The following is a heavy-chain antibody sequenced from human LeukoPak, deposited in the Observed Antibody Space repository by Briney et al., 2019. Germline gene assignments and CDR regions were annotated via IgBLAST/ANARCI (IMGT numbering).Heavy chain of an antibody. V-gene: IGHV3-74*01. Sequence: GGSLRLSCAASGFTFSSYWMHWVRQAPGKGLVWVSRINSDGSSTSYADSVKGRFTISRDNAKNSLYLQMNSLRAEDTAVYYCARAGYCSGGSCVPFYYYYYGMDVWGQGTTVTVSS. CDR1: GFTFSSYW. CDR2: INSDGSST. J-gene: IGHJ6*02. CDR3: ARAGYCSGGSCVPFYYYYYGMDV. D-gene: IGHD2-15*01.